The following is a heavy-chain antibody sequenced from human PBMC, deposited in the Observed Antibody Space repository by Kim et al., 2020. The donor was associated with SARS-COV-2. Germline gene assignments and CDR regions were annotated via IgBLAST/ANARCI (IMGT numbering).Heavy chain of an antibody. V-gene: IGHV1-69*01. CDR3: ARAELLSGYYYGMDV. D-gene: IGHD1-7*01. Sequence: PKFQGRVTITADESTSTAYMELSSLRSEDTAVYYCARAELLSGYYYGMDVWGQGATVTVSS. J-gene: IGHJ6*02.